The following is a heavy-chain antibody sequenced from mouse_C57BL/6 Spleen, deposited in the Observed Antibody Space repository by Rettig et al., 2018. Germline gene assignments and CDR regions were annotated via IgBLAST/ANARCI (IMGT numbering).Heavy chain of an antibody. CDR3: ARHYYGSSPYWYFDV. CDR2: ISSGGSYT. J-gene: IGHJ1*03. D-gene: IGHD1-1*01. Sequence: EVQLVESGGDLVKPGGSLKLSCAASGFTFSSYGMSWVRQTPDKRLEWVATISSGGSYTYYPDSVKGRFTISRDNAKNTLYLQMSSLKSEDTAMYYCARHYYGSSPYWYFDVWGTGTTVTVSS. CDR1: GFTFSSYG. V-gene: IGHV5-6*01.